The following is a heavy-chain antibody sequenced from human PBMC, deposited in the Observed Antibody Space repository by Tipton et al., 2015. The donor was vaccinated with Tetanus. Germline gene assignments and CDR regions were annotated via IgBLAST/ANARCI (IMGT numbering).Heavy chain of an antibody. Sequence: TLSLTCAVSGDSARNINYYWGWVRQPPGKGLEWLASIYYSGNTYYNPSLRSRLTISLDTAKNQFSLKMQSVTGADTALYICARQGMTGYEIFDNWGRGTQVTVSS. J-gene: IGHJ4*02. D-gene: IGHD5-12*01. CDR2: IYYSGNT. V-gene: IGHV4-39*01. CDR3: ARQGMTGYEIFDN. CDR1: GDSARNINYY.